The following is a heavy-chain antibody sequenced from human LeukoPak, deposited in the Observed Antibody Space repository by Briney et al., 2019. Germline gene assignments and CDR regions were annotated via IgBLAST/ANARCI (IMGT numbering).Heavy chain of an antibody. CDR1: GYIFTGYY. V-gene: IGHV1-2*02. CDR2: INPNSGGT. Sequence: ASVKVSCKASGYIFTGYYMHWVRQAPGQGLEWMGWINPNSGGTNYAQKFQGRVTMTRDTSISTAYMELSRLRSDDTAVYYCARATIISYYDSSGHDYWGQGTLVTVSS. J-gene: IGHJ4*02. CDR3: ARATIISYYDSSGHDY. D-gene: IGHD3-22*01.